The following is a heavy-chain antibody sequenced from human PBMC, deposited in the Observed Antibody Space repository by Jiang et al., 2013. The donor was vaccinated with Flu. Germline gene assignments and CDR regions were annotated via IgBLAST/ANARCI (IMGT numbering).Heavy chain of an antibody. V-gene: IGHV5-51*01. CDR3: ARTTTVVTPRHFDY. D-gene: IGHD4-23*01. J-gene: IGHJ4*02. Sequence: QGQVTISADKSISTAYLQWSSLKASDTAMYYCARTTTVVTPRHFDYWGQGTLVTVSS.